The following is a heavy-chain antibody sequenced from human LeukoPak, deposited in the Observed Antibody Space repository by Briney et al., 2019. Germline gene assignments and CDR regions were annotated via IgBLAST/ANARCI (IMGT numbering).Heavy chain of an antibody. D-gene: IGHD3-22*01. CDR1: GGSISSSSYY. CDR3: ARDEGDVLYYCDSSGYPAFDI. J-gene: IGHJ3*02. CDR2: IYYSGST. Sequence: SETLSLTCTVSGGSISSSSYYWGWIRQPPGKGLEWIGSIYYSGSTYYNPSLKSRVTISVDTSKNQFSLKLSSVTAADTAVYYCARDEGDVLYYCDSSGYPAFDIWGQGTMVTVSS. V-gene: IGHV4-39*07.